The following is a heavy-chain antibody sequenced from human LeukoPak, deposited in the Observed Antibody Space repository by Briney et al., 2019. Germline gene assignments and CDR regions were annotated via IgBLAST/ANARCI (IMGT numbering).Heavy chain of an antibody. V-gene: IGHV3-20*04. CDR2: INWNGGGT. J-gene: IGHJ4*02. CDR3: ARARVHYYDSGFPY. CDR1: GFTFSSYS. D-gene: IGHD3-10*01. Sequence: PGGSLRLSCAASGFTFSSYSMNWVRQAPGKGLEWVSSINWNGGGTDYADSVKGRFTISRDNAQNSLYLQMNSLRAEDTALYYCARARVHYYDSGFPYWGQGTLVTVSS.